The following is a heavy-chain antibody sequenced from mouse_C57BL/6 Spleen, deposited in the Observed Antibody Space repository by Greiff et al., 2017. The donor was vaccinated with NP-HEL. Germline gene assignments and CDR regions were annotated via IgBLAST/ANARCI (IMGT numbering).Heavy chain of an antibody. J-gene: IGHJ3*01. Sequence: QVQLKESGAELARPGASVKLSCKASGYTFTSYGISWVKQRTGQGLEWIGEIYPRSGNTYYNEKFKGKATLTADKSSSTAYMELRSLTSEDSAVYFCARFYDYDRAWVAYWPRDSGHCLC. CDR1: GYTFTSYG. D-gene: IGHD2-4*01. CDR2: IYPRSGNT. CDR3: ARFYDYDRAWVAY. V-gene: IGHV1-81*01.